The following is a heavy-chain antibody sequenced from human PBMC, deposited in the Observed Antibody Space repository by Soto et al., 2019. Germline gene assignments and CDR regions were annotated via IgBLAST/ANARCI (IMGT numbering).Heavy chain of an antibody. Sequence: ASVKVSCKASGYTFTGYYMHWVRQAPGQGLEWVGWINPNSGGTNYAQKFQGWVTMTRDTSISTAYMELSRLRSDDTAVYYCATSYGDYPGWFDPWGQGTLVTVSS. CDR1: GYTFTGYY. CDR2: INPNSGGT. D-gene: IGHD4-17*01. J-gene: IGHJ5*02. V-gene: IGHV1-2*04. CDR3: ATSYGDYPGWFDP.